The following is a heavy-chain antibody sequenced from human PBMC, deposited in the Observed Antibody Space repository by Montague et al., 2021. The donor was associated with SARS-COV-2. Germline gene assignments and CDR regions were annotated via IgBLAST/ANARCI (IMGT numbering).Heavy chain of an antibody. D-gene: IGHD3-10*01. CDR2: IYYSGST. J-gene: IGHJ3*02. Sequence: SETLSLTCAVSGYSISSSYYWSWIRQPPGKGLEWIGYIYYSGSTNYNPSLKSRVTISVDASKNQYSLKLSSVTAADTAVYYCAGVDNVFQGVLPAEDAFDIWGQGTMVTVSS. V-gene: IGHV4-59*08. CDR1: GYSISSSYY. CDR3: AGVDNVFQGVLPAEDAFDI.